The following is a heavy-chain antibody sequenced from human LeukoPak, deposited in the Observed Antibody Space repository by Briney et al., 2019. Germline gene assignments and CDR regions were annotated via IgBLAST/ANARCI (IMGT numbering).Heavy chain of an antibody. CDR2: IIPKFGTA. D-gene: IGHD5-24*01. CDR3: AKDPREMATFHLDHYFDY. V-gene: IGHV1-69*05. J-gene: IGHJ4*02. CDR1: GGTFISYA. Sequence: SVTVSFKSSGGTFISYAISWVRQAPGQGLEWLGVIIPKFGTANYAQKFQGRVTITTDDSTSTAYMELSSLRSADTAVYYCAKDPREMATFHLDHYFDYWGQGTLVTVSS.